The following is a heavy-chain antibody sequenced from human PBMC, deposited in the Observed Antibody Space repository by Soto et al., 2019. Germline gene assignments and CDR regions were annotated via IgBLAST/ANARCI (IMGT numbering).Heavy chain of an antibody. CDR1: GYTFTSYY. CDR3: ARGPPIVVVPAAIPSYYYYYGMDV. J-gene: IGHJ6*02. D-gene: IGHD2-2*02. CDR2: INPSGGST. Sequence: GASVKVSCKASGYTFTSYYMHWVRQAPGQGLEWMGIINPSGGSTSYAQKFQGRVTMTRDTSTSTVYMELSSLRSEDTAVYYCARGPPIVVVPAAIPSYYYYYGMDVWGQGTTVTVSS. V-gene: IGHV1-46*01.